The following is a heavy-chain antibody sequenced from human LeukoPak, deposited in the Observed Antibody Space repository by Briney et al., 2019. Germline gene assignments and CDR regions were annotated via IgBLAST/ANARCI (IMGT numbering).Heavy chain of an antibody. J-gene: IGHJ4*02. Sequence: PGGSLRLSCAASGFTFSSYSMNWVRQAPGKGLEWVSSISSSSSYICYADSVKGRFTISRDNAKNSLYLQMNSLRAEDTAVYYCARALVRGGYFDYWGQGTLVTVSS. D-gene: IGHD3-10*01. CDR2: ISSSSSYI. V-gene: IGHV3-21*01. CDR1: GFTFSSYS. CDR3: ARALVRGGYFDY.